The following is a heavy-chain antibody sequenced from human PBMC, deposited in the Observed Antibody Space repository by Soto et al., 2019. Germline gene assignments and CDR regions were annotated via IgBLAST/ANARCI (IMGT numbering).Heavy chain of an antibody. J-gene: IGHJ3*02. Sequence: QVQLVQSGAEVKKPGSSVKVSCKASGGTFSSYAISWVRQAPGQGLEWMGGIIPIFGTANYAQKFRGRVTITADESTSPAYMELSSLRSEDTAVYYGARSALSGNDAFDIWGRGTMVTVSS. V-gene: IGHV1-69*12. CDR1: GGTFSSYA. D-gene: IGHD6-6*01. CDR3: ARSALSGNDAFDI. CDR2: IIPIFGTA.